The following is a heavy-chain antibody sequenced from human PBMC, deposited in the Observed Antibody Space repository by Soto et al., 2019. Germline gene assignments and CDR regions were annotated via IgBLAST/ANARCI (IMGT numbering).Heavy chain of an antibody. CDR2: IGTAGDT. CDR1: GLTFSGFD. D-gene: IGHD2-15*01. Sequence: AGGSLRLSCEASGLTFSGFDMHWVRQPTGKGLEWVSTIGTAGDTYYAVSVKGRFTISRDNAKNSLSLQMNSLRAGDTAVYFCARGQEVGAHFFDSWGQGTQVTVSS. CDR3: ARGQEVGAHFFDS. J-gene: IGHJ4*02. V-gene: IGHV3-13*01.